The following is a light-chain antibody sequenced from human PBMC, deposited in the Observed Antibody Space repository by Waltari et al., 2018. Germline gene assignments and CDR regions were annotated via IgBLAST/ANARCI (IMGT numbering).Light chain of an antibody. CDR1: SSNIGSNY. V-gene: IGLV1-51*01. Sequence: QSVLTQPPSVSAAPGQTVTISCSGSSSNIGSNYVSWYQQLPGTTPKLPIYDKSERPSGIPDRFAGAKSGTSATLGSTGLQPGDEADYYCGTWERSLNSGVVFGGGTRLTVL. J-gene: IGLJ2*01. CDR3: GTWERSLNSGVV. CDR2: DKS.